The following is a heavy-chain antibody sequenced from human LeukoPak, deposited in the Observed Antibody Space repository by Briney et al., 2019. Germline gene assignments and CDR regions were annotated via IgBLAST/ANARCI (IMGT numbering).Heavy chain of an antibody. J-gene: IGHJ6*03. CDR3: AKYDNGFFYYYLDV. D-gene: IGHD3-22*01. CDR1: GFTFSTYG. V-gene: IGHV3-23*01. Sequence: TGGSLGLSCATSGFTFSTYGMTWVRQAPGKGLEWVAGISGRGITTAYAESVEGRFTISRDNSKNTLYVQMDSLRVEDTAVYYCAKYDNGFFYYYLDVWGKGTTVTVSS. CDR2: ISGRGITT.